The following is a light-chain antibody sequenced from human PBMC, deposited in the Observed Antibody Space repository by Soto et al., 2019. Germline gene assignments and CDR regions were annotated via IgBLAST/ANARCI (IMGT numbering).Light chain of an antibody. V-gene: IGLV4-69*01. CDR1: SGYSSYA. CDR3: QTWGTGIAV. J-gene: IGLJ7*01. CDR2: LNSDGSH. Sequence: QPVLTQSPSASVSLGASVKLTCTVSSGYSSYAIAWHQQQPEKGPRYLMKLNSDGSHSKGDGIPDRFSGSSSGAERYLTISSLQSEDEADYYCQTWGTGIAVFGGGTQLTVL.